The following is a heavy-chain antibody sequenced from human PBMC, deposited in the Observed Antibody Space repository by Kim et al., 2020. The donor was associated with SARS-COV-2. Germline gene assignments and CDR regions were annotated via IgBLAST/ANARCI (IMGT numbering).Heavy chain of an antibody. CDR2: ISGSGGST. D-gene: IGHD4-4*01. Sequence: GGSLRLSCAASGFTFSSYAMSWVRQAPGKGLEWVSTISGSGGSTYYADSVKGRFTISRDNYRNTLYLQMNSLRAEDTAVYFCAEHTVTTGVYLDNWGQRTLGTVSS. J-gene: IGHJ4*02. CDR3: AEHTVTTGVYLDN. V-gene: IGHV3-23*01. CDR1: GFTFSSYA.